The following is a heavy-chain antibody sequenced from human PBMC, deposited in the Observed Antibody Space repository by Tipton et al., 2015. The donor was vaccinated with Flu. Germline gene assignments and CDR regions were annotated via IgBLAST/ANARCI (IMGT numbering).Heavy chain of an antibody. D-gene: IGHD3-22*01. CDR2: MYASGGT. J-gene: IGHJ4*02. CDR1: GGSISNYY. Sequence: TLSLTCTVSGGSISNYYWGWIRQPAGKGLEFIGRMYASGGTRYNPSLKSRVTMSANTSKNQVSLMLTSVTAADTAVYYCARDPAGYYDNSAYFIFDSWGQGTLVTVSS. CDR3: ARDPAGYYDNSAYFIFDS. V-gene: IGHV4-4*07.